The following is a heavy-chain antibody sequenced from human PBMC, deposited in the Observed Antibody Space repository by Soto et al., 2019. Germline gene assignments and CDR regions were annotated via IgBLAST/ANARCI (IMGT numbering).Heavy chain of an antibody. CDR3: AGGSAMIVVGRNWFDP. CDR1: GYTFNNYG. D-gene: IGHD3-22*01. J-gene: IGHJ5*02. Sequence: QVHLVQSGPEVKKPGASVKVSCKASGYTFNNYGINWVRQAPGQGLDWMGWISAYNGNTGYAQKLQGRVTMTTDTSTTTAYMERRSLRSDDTAVYYCAGGSAMIVVGRNWFDPWAREPWLPSPQ. CDR2: ISAYNGNT. V-gene: IGHV1-18*01.